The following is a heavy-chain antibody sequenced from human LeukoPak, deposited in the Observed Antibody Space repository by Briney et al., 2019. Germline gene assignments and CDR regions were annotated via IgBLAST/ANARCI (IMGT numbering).Heavy chain of an antibody. J-gene: IGHJ4*02. V-gene: IGHV4-39*07. CDR3: ARQSISGSSLSYFDY. Sequence: PSETLSLTCTVSGGSISSSPYSWAWIRQPPGKGLEWIGNIYDSGSTYYSPSLKSRVTISVDTSKNQCSLKLSSVTAADTAVYYCARQSISGSSLSYFDYWGQGTLVNVSS. CDR2: IYDSGST. D-gene: IGHD3-22*01. CDR1: GGSISSSPYS.